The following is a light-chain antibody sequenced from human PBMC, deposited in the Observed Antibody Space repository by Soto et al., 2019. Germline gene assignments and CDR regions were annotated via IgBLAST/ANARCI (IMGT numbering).Light chain of an antibody. J-gene: IGKJ3*01. Sequence: DIQMTQSPSSLSASIGDRVIITCLASQGISTYLAWYQQKPGKVPKLLIYAASTLQSGVPSRFSGSGSGTDFTLTINILQPEDVATYYCQKHNGAPFTFGPGTKVDIK. V-gene: IGKV1-27*01. CDR2: AAS. CDR3: QKHNGAPFT. CDR1: QGISTY.